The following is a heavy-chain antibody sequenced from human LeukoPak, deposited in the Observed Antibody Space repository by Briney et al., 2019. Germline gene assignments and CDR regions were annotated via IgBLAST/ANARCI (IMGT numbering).Heavy chain of an antibody. V-gene: IGHV3-30*02. J-gene: IGHJ4*02. Sequence: GGSLRLSCAASGFTFSSYGMNWVRQAPGKGLEWVAFIRYDGSTKYYADSVKGRFTISRDNAKNSLYLQMNSLRAEDTAVYYCARDLMGIAYRGAFYYWGQGTLVTVSS. CDR2: IRYDGSTK. D-gene: IGHD6-13*01. CDR1: GFTFSSYG. CDR3: ARDLMGIAYRGAFYY.